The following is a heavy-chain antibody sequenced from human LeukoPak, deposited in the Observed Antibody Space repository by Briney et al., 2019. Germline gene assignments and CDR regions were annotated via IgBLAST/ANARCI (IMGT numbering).Heavy chain of an antibody. CDR3: ARDLMWGFDY. Sequence: PGGSLKTFCAASGFKFNGHGLHLVPPTPSGGLEWVAIIGNDGRDQHYTDSVKGRFTISRDNSKNTLFLQLNSLRPEDTALYLCARDLMWGFDYWGQGTLVTVSS. D-gene: IGHD7-27*01. CDR1: GFKFNGHG. J-gene: IGHJ4*02. CDR2: IGNDGRDQ. V-gene: IGHV3-30*02.